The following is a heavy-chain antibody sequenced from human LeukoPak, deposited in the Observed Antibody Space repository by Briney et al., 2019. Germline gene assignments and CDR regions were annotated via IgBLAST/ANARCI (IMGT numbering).Heavy chain of an antibody. CDR3: ARPRFSSNWFDP. J-gene: IGHJ5*02. CDR2: INHSGST. CDR1: GGSISSSSYY. V-gene: IGHV4-39*07. Sequence: PSETLSLTCTVSGGSISSSSYYWSWIRQPPGKGLEWIGEINHSGSTNYNPSLKSRVTISVDTSKNQFSLKLTSVTAADTAVYYCARPRFSSNWFDPWGQGTLVTLSS.